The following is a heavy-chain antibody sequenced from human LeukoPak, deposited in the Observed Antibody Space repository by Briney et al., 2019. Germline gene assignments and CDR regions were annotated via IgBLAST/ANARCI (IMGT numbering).Heavy chain of an antibody. D-gene: IGHD5-18*01. Sequence: GASVKVSCKASGGTFSSYAISWVRQAPGQGLEWMGGIIPIFGTANYAQKFQGRVTITTDESTSTAYMELSSLRSEDTAVYYCATQVDTAMVNCYYYYMDVWGKGTTVTVSS. J-gene: IGHJ6*03. CDR3: ATQVDTAMVNCYYYYMDV. CDR2: IIPIFGTA. CDR1: GGTFSSYA. V-gene: IGHV1-69*05.